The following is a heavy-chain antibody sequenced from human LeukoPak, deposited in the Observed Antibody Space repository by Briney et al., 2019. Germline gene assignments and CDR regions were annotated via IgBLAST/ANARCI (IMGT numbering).Heavy chain of an antibody. CDR1: RIRFSITW. CDR2: IKSKDDGGTT. CDR3: TTDRYCSSTTCPGAFDI. D-gene: IGHD2-2*01. V-gene: IGHV3-15*01. J-gene: IGHJ3*02. Sequence: PGGALRLSCAASRIRFSITWMSWGRPAPGEGLEWGGRIKSKDDGGTTEYAGPVKGRFTISRDDSKTTVYLQMNSLKTEDTAVYYCTTDRYCSSTTCPGAFDIWGQGTMVTVSS.